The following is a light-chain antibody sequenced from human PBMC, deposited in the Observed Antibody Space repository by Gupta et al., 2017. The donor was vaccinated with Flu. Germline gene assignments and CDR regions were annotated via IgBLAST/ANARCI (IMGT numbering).Light chain of an antibody. CDR2: GAS. J-gene: IGKJ1*01. CDR3: QQYKNWPPRA. V-gene: IGKV3-15*01. CDR1: QSVSSN. Sequence: ATLSVSPGERATLSCRASQSVSSNLAWYQQKPGQAPRLLIYGASTRATGIPARLSGSGSGTEFTLTISSLQSEDFAVYYCQQYKNWPPRAFGQGTKVEIK.